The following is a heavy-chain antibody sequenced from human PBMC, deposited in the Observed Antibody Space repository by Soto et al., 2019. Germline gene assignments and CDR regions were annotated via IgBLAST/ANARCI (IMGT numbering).Heavy chain of an antibody. CDR1: GLSFSDNF. J-gene: IGHJ3*02. CDR2: INRRSTYT. V-gene: IGHV3-11*03. CDR3: ATGTYHADDVYDI. Sequence: GGSLRLSCAASGLSFSDNFMSWIRQAPGEGLEFVSYINRRSTYTDYADSVRGRFTISRDNAKNSLYLEMNSLRVEDTAIYYWATGTYHADDVYDICGQGTLVTVSS. D-gene: IGHD1-26*01.